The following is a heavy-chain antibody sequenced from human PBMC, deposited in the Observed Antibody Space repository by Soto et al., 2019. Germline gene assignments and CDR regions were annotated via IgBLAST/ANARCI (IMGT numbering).Heavy chain of an antibody. CDR1: GYTFTSYA. J-gene: IGHJ4*02. V-gene: IGHV1-3*01. D-gene: IGHD6-19*01. CDR3: AGGRIAVAGRVGYYFDY. CDR2: INAGNGNT. Sequence: QVQLVQSGAEVKKPGASVKVSCKASGYTFTSYAMHWVRQAPGQRLEWMGWINAGNGNTKYSQKFQGRVTITRDTSASTAYMELSSLRSEDTAVYYCAGGRIAVAGRVGYYFDYWGQGTLVTVSS.